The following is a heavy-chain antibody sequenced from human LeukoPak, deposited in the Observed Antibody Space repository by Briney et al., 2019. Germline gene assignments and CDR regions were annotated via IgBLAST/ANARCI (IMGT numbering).Heavy chain of an antibody. CDR3: ATDYDFDWLFDY. D-gene: IGHD3-9*01. V-gene: IGHV1-24*01. J-gene: IGHJ4*02. Sequence: ASVKDSCKVSGYTLTGLSMHWVRQAPGKGLEWMGGFDPEDGETIYAQKFQGRVTMTEDTSTDTAYMELSSLRSEDTAVYYCATDYDFDWLFDYWGQGTLVTVSS. CDR1: GYTLTGLS. CDR2: FDPEDGET.